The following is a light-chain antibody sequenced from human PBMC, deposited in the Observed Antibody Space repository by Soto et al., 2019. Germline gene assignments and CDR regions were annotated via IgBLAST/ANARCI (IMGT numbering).Light chain of an antibody. CDR1: QSISKS. J-gene: IGKJ2*01. Sequence: IRLTQSPSSLSASVGDRVTITCRTSQSISKSLNWYQQKGGKAPKLLIYLASTLQSGVPSRFRGSVSGTDFSLSISSLHPEDFATYYCQSADTFGQGTKLEIK. CDR2: LAS. CDR3: QSADT. V-gene: IGKV1-39*01.